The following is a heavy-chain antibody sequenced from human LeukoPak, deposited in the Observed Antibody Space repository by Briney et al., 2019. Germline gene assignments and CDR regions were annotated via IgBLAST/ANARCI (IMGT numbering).Heavy chain of an antibody. V-gene: IGHV3-30*04. D-gene: IGHD6-19*01. CDR2: ISYDGSNK. CDR1: GFTFSSYA. J-gene: IGHJ4*02. Sequence: GGSLRLSCAASGFTFSSYAMHWVRQAPGKGLEWVAVISYDGSNKYYADSVKGRFTISRDNSKNTLYLQMNSLRAEDTAVYYCARGRYSSGWYKPFDYWGQGLLVTVSS. CDR3: ARGRYSSGWYKPFDY.